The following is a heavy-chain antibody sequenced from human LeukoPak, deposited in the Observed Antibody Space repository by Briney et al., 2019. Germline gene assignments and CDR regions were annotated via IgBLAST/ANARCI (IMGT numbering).Heavy chain of an antibody. CDR1: GFTFTRFW. V-gene: IGHV3-74*01. D-gene: IGHD3-10*01. CDR2: INVEGTTT. CDR3: TRGGEEPFDY. J-gene: IGHJ4*02. Sequence: GGSLRLSCADSGFTFTRFWMHWVRQAPGKGLVWVSRINVEGTTTTYADSVEGPFTISRDENALYLQMNHLRVDDTAVYYCTRGGEEPFDYWGQGTLVTVSP.